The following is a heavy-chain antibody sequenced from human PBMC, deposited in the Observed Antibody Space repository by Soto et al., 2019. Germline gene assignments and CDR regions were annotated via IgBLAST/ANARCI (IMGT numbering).Heavy chain of an antibody. CDR3: ATASPGVVVPAAKEGRAYYGMDV. D-gene: IGHD2-2*01. CDR1: GYTFSDYA. J-gene: IGHJ6*02. V-gene: IGHV1-3*01. Sequence: ASVKVSCKASGYTFSDYAIHWVRQAPGQRLEWMGWIYAGNGKTKYAPKFQDRVTMTRDTSTSTAYMELSSLRSEDTAVYYCATASPGVVVPAAKEGRAYYGMDVWGQGTTVTVSS. CDR2: IYAGNGKT.